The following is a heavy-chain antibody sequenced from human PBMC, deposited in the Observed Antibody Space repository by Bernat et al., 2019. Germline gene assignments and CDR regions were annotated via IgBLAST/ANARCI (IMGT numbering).Heavy chain of an antibody. CDR1: GFTFDDYA. CDR3: AKSGGVQSSSFDY. D-gene: IGHD1-26*01. CDR2: ISWSSGTI. Sequence: EVQLVESGGGLVQPGRSLRLSCAASGFTFDDYAMHWVRQTPGKGLEWVSGISWSSGTIGYADSVKGRFTISRDNAKTSLCLLMTSLRAEDTALYYCAKSGGVQSSSFDYWGQGTLVTVSS. J-gene: IGHJ4*02. V-gene: IGHV3-9*01.